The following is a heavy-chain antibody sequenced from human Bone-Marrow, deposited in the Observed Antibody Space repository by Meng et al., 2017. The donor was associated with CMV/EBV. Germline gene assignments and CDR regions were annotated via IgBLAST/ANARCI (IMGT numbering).Heavy chain of an antibody. CDR1: GFTLSPFS. J-gene: IGHJ4*01. CDR2: ISSSSSYI. Sequence: GGSLKISCVASGFTLSPFSMNWVRQAPGKGLEWVSSISSSSSYIHYADSVRGRFTISRDNAKNSLYLQMNSLRVEDTAFYYCASREGGYWGQGTLVTVSS. V-gene: IGHV3-21*06. D-gene: IGHD3-10*01. CDR3: ASREGGY.